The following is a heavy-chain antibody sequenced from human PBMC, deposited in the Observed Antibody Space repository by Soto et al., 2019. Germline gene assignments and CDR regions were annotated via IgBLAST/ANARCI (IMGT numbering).Heavy chain of an antibody. Sequence: SETLSLTCGVLGGSISSPNLWTWIRQPPGKGLEWIAYMYFSGSTNYNPSLKSRVTISVDTSKNQFSLKLTSVTAADPAVYYCARGSGWYFHWGQGTLVTVSS. J-gene: IGHJ4*02. CDR3: ARGSGWYFH. CDR1: GGSISSPNL. CDR2: MYFSGST. V-gene: IGHV4-59*11. D-gene: IGHD6-19*01.